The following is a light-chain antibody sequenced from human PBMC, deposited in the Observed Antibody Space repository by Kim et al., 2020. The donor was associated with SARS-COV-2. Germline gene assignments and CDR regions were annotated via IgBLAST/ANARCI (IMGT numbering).Light chain of an antibody. CDR3: SSYSRTSTLV. Sequence: GHSITIACTGTSSDIAVYDFVSWYQQHPGKAPILIIYDVVDRPSGVSTRFSGSKSGNTASLTISGLQAEDEADYYCSSYSRTSTLVFGGGTQLTVL. CDR1: SSDIAVYDF. J-gene: IGLJ3*02. CDR2: DVV. V-gene: IGLV2-14*03.